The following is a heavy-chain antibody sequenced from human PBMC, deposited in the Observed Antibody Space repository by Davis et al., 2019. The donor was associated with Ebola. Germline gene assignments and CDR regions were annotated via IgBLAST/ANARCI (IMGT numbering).Heavy chain of an antibody. CDR3: AKDYMVQGIWGYFDY. J-gene: IGHJ4*02. D-gene: IGHD3-10*01. V-gene: IGHV3-30*02. Sequence: DSVKGRFTISRDNSKNTLYLQMNSLRAEDTAVYYCAKDYMVQGIWGYFDYWGQGTLVTVSS.